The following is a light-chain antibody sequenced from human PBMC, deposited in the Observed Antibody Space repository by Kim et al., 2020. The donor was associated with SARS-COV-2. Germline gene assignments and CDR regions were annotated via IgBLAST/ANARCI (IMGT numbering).Light chain of an antibody. CDR1: TGAVTSDHY. CDR3: FLSYSGARARV. Sequence: QAVVTQEPSLTVSPGGTVTLTCGSSTGAVTSDHYPYWFQQKPGQAPRTLIYDTNNKHSWTPARFSGSLLGGKAALTLSGAQPEDEAEYYCFLSYSGARARVFGGGTQLTVL. CDR2: DTN. J-gene: IGLJ3*02. V-gene: IGLV7-46*01.